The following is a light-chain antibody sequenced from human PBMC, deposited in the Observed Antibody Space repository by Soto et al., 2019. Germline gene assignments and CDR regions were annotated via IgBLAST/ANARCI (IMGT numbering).Light chain of an antibody. CDR2: GAS. CDR1: QSISSSY. V-gene: IGKV3-20*01. J-gene: IGKJ3*01. Sequence: EVGVTQSPATRSGCPGERATLSCRASQSISSSYLAWYQQKPGQAPRLLIYGASRRATGIPERFSGRESGTACTLTITTLKPEDSAVYFCQQDASPPYTVGPGTKVDI. CDR3: QQDASPPYT.